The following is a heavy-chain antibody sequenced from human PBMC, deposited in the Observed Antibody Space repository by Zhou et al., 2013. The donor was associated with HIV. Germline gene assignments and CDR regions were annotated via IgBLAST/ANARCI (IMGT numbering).Heavy chain of an antibody. D-gene: IGHD2-15*01. J-gene: IGHJ4*02. CDR2: INPNSGGT. CDR1: GYSFTAFY. CDR3: ASEVNGCSGGNCHSSY. Sequence: QVQLLQSGAEVQKPGASAKVSCKASGYSFTAFYIHWVRQAPGQGLEWMGWINPNSGGTDYAQKFQGRVTMTRDTSISTAYMEVTRLRSDDTAIYYCASEVNGCSGGNCHSSYWGQGTLVTVSS. V-gene: IGHV1-2*02.